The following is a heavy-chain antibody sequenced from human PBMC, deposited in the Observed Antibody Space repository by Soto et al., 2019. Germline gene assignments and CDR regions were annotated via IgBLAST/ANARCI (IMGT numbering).Heavy chain of an antibody. D-gene: IGHD5-18*01. Sequence: SVKVSCKASGFTFTSSAVQWVRQARGQRLEWIGWIVVGSGNTNYAQKFQERVTITRDMSTSTAYMELSSLRSEDTAVYYCTADSGEYSYGYDYWGQGTLVTVSP. CDR2: IVVGSGNT. CDR3: TADSGEYSYGYDY. J-gene: IGHJ4*02. CDR1: GFTFTSSA. V-gene: IGHV1-58*01.